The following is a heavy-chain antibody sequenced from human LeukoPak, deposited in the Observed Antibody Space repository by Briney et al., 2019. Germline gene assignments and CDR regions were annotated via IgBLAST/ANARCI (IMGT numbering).Heavy chain of an antibody. CDR1: GGCISSGDYY. Sequence: PSQTLSLTCTVSGGCISSGDYYWSWIRQPPGQGLEWIGYIYYSGSTYYNPSLKSRVTISVDTSKNQFSLKLSSVTAADTAVYYCAREMTTVIRGMDVWGQGTTVTVSS. J-gene: IGHJ6*02. V-gene: IGHV4-30-4*01. D-gene: IGHD4-17*01. CDR2: IYYSGST. CDR3: AREMTTVIRGMDV.